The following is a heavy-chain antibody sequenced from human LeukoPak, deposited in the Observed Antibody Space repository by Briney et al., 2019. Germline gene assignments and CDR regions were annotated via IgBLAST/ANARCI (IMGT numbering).Heavy chain of an antibody. CDR1: GYTFTSYS. CDR3: ARDRVGATLGFEFDY. V-gene: IGHV1-2*02. D-gene: IGHD1-26*01. CDR2: INPNSGGT. Sequence: ASVQVSCQGSGYTFTSYSMKWVRQAPGQGGEWSGWINPNSGGTNYAQKFQGRVTMTRDTSISTAYMELSRLSSDDTAVYYCARDRVGATLGFEFDYWGQGTLVTVSS. J-gene: IGHJ4*02.